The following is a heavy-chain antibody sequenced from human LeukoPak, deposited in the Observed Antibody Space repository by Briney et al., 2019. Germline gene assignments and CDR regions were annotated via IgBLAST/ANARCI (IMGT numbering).Heavy chain of an antibody. D-gene: IGHD6-13*01. CDR2: LSGSGAST. J-gene: IGHJ4*02. CDR3: AKAPMEDSWYIHFDY. CDR1: GFTFSSYA. Sequence: TGGSLRLSCAASGFTFSSYAMSWVRQAPGKGLEWVSALSGSGASTYYADSVKGRFTISRDNSKNTLYLQINSLRAEDTAIYYCAKAPMEDSWYIHFDYWGQGTLVTVSS. V-gene: IGHV3-23*01.